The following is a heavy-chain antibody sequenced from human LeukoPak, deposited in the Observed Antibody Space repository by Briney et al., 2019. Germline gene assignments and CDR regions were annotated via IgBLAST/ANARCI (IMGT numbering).Heavy chain of an antibody. CDR3: AKDPTWIQLWIDY. CDR2: IRYDGSNK. J-gene: IGHJ4*02. D-gene: IGHD5-18*01. Sequence: GGSLRLSCAASGFTFSSYGMHWVRQAPGKGLEWVAFIRYDGSNKYYADSVKGRFTISRDNSKNTLYLQMNSLRAEDTAVYYCAKDPTWIQLWIDYWGQGTLVTVSS. CDR1: GFTFSSYG. V-gene: IGHV3-30*02.